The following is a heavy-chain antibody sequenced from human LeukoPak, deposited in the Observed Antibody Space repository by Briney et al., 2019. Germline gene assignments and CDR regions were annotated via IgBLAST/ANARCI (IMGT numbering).Heavy chain of an antibody. D-gene: IGHD3-10*01. CDR2: IKRKSDGETV. J-gene: IGHJ4*02. CDR1: GFTFNEAW. CDR3: TTDLVN. V-gene: IGHV3-15*01. Sequence: GGSLRLSCAGSGFTFNEAWMSWVRQTPGKGLEWLARIKRKSDGETVDYIKPVKGRFSISRDDSKNMLYLQMNSLKTEDTAVYYCTTDLVNWGQGTLVTVSS.